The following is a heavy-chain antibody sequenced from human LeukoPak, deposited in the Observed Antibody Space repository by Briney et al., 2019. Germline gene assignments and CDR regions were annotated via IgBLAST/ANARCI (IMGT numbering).Heavy chain of an antibody. J-gene: IGHJ6*02. V-gene: IGHV1-2*02. CDR2: INPNSGGT. D-gene: IGHD6-19*01. Sequence: ASVKVSCKASGYTFTGYYMHWVRQAPGQGLEWMGWINPNSGGTNYAQKFQGRVTMTRDTSISTAYMELSRLTSDDTAVYYCARGTPSSSGWLYYGMDVWGQGTTVTVSS. CDR1: GYTFTGYY. CDR3: ARGTPSSSGWLYYGMDV.